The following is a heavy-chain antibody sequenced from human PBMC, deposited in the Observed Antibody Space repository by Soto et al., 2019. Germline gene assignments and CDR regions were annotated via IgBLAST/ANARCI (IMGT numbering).Heavy chain of an antibody. Sequence: QVQLVQSGGEVKEPGASVKVSCKASGDTGTKYGIGGVRQAPGQGLEWLGWISFYNGHTNYALKFQDRITFTTDTSTSTASMESRSLTSDDTAVYYCASATSIAVAGKETWGQGTLVTVSS. CDR3: ASATSIAVAGKET. CDR1: GDTGTKYG. CDR2: ISFYNGHT. D-gene: IGHD6-19*01. J-gene: IGHJ4*02. V-gene: IGHV1-18*01.